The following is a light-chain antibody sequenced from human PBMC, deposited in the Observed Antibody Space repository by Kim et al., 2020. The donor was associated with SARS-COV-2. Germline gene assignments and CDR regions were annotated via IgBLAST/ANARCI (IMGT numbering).Light chain of an antibody. CDR1: QDITDY. J-gene: IGKJ2*01. V-gene: IGKV1-33*01. CDR3: LQYDNLPYT. Sequence: SGAVGDRVTMTSQGSQDITDYLNWYQQKPGKAPQLLIYRASILETGVTSRFSGSGSETDFIFTISSLQAEDIETYYCLQYDNLPYTFGQGTKLEI. CDR2: RAS.